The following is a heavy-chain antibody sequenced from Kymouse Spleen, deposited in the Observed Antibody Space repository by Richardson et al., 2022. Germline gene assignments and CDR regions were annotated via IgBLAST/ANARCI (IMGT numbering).Heavy chain of an antibody. CDR2: IYYSGST. CDR1: GGSISSSSYY. CDR3: ARRGVTVGYSSGPFDY. D-gene: IGHD6-25*01. V-gene: IGHV4-39*01. J-gene: IGHJ4*02. Sequence: QLQLQESGPGLVKPSETLSLTCTVSGGSISSSSYYWGWIRQPPGKGLEWIGSIYYSGSTYYNPSLKSRVTISVDTSKNQFSLKLSSVTAADTAVYYCARRGVTVGYSSGPFDYWGQGTLVTVSS.